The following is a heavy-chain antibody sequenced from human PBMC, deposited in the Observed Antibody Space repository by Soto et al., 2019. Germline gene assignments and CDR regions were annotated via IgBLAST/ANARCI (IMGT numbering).Heavy chain of an antibody. V-gene: IGHV3-23*01. J-gene: IGHJ4*02. D-gene: IGHD2-2*01. Sequence: EVQLLESGGALVQPGGSLRLSCAASGFTFSNHAMNWVRQAPGKGLEWVSTISDSGSTYYADSVKCRFTICRDNSKNTLYLQMNSLRAENTAVYYCARDPGGHYCTSTSCLYFFDHWGQGTLVIVSS. CDR3: ARDPGGHYCTSTSCLYFFDH. CDR1: GFTFSNHA. CDR2: ISDSGST.